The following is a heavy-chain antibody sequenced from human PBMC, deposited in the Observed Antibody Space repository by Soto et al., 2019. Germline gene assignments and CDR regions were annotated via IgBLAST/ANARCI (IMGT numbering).Heavy chain of an antibody. CDR2: ISWNSGSI. J-gene: IGHJ4*02. V-gene: IGHV3-9*01. Sequence: EVQLVESGGGLVQPGRSLRLSCAASGFTFDDYAMHWVRQAPGKGLEWVSGISWNSGSIGYADSVKGRFTISRDNAKNSLYLQMNSLRAEDTALYYCAKDRGWTTVTHFDYWGRGTLVTVSS. D-gene: IGHD4-17*01. CDR1: GFTFDDYA. CDR3: AKDRGWTTVTHFDY.